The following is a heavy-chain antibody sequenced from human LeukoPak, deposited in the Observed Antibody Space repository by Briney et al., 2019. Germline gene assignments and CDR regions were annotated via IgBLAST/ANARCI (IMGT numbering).Heavy chain of an antibody. Sequence: AGESLRLSCAASGFIFSTYAMHWVRPAPGKGLEWVAVIWYDGSNKYYADSVKGRFTISRDDSKDTLYLQMNSLRADDTAVYYCARDGCSGGNCYWRGFDSWGQGTLVTVSS. V-gene: IGHV3-33*08. CDR1: GFIFSTYA. J-gene: IGHJ4*02. CDR2: IWYDGSNK. CDR3: ARDGCSGGNCYWRGFDS. D-gene: IGHD2-15*01.